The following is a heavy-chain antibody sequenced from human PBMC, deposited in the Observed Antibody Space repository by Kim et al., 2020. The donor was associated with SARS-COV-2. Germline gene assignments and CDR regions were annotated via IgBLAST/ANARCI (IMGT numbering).Heavy chain of an antibody. CDR3: ANDEATVTTSGFDY. CDR2: ISGGGHNT. CDR1: GFTFRNYG. Sequence: GGSLRLSCVASGFTFRNYGMNWVGQPPGKGLEWVSSISGGGHNTYYAESVEGRFTISRDNSKTTLYLQVDSLRAEDTAVYYCANDEATVTTSGFDYWGQG. J-gene: IGHJ4*02. D-gene: IGHD4-17*01. V-gene: IGHV3-23*01.